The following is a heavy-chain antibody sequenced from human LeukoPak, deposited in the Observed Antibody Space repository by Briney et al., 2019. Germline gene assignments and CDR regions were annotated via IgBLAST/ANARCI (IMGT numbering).Heavy chain of an antibody. D-gene: IGHD5-18*01. V-gene: IGHV3-7*01. Sequence: PGGSLRLSCAASGFTFSSYWMSWVRQAPGKGLEWVANIKQDGSEKYYVDSVKGRFTISRDNAKNSLYLQMNSPRAEDMAVYYCASSYTAMALDYWGQGTLVTVSS. CDR3: ASSYTAMALDY. J-gene: IGHJ4*02. CDR1: GFTFSSYW. CDR2: IKQDGSEK.